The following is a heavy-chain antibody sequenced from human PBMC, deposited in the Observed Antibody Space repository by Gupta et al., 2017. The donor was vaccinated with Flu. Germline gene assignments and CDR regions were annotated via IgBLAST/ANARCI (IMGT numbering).Heavy chain of an antibody. D-gene: IGHD2-2*02. Sequence: QVQLVQSGAEMNKPGASVKVSCTASVYTFTAYYIHWVRHAPGPRLEWMGRINPHSTTTNNEHRFQGRVTMTNNTTISKDYMDLSRVRSDGTAVYYRARERFCSTASCDRWFDPWGQGTLVTVSS. CDR2: INPHSTTT. J-gene: IGHJ5*02. V-gene: IGHV1-2*06. CDR3: ARERFCSTASCDRWFDP. CDR1: VYTFTAYY.